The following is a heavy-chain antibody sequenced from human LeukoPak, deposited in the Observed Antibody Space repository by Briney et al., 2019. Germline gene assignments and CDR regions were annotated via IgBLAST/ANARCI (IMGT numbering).Heavy chain of an antibody. Sequence: PGGPLRLSCAASGFTFSGYYMSWIRQAPGKGLEWVSYISSSGSTIYYADSVKGRFTISRDNAKNSLYLQMNSLRAEDTAVYYCATDLGSVGSGYYEDAFDIWGQGTMVTVSS. J-gene: IGHJ3*02. CDR1: GFTFSGYY. CDR3: ATDLGSVGSGYYEDAFDI. CDR2: ISSSGSTI. D-gene: IGHD3-22*01. V-gene: IGHV3-11*01.